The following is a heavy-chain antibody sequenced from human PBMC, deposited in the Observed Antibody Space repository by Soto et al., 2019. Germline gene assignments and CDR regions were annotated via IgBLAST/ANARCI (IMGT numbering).Heavy chain of an antibody. CDR3: ARTPTRNYADYYYGMDV. CDR1: GGTFSSYT. V-gene: IGHV1-69*02. D-gene: IGHD4-4*01. CDR2: IIPILGIA. J-gene: IGHJ6*02. Sequence: ASVKVSCKASGGTFSSYTISWVRQAPGQGLEWMGRIIPILGIANYAQKFQGRVTITADESTSTAYMELSSLRSEDTAVYYCARTPTRNYADYYYGMDVWGQGTTVTVSS.